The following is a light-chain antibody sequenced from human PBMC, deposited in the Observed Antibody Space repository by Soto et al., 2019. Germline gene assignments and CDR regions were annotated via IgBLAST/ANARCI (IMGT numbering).Light chain of an antibody. CDR2: GAS. V-gene: IGKV1-39*01. CDR3: QESYSPRWGT. Sequence: DIQMTQSPSSLSASVGDRVTITCQTSQSINTYLNWYQQKPGKAPKLLIYGASSLQSGVPLRCSGRGSGTDFTLTISSLEPEDFATYYCQESYSPRWGTCGQGTKVEIK. CDR1: QSINTY. J-gene: IGKJ1*01.